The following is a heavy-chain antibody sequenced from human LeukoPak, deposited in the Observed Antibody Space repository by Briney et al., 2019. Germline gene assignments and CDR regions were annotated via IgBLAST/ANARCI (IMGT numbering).Heavy chain of an antibody. J-gene: IGHJ6*02. CDR1: GLSLNSYA. CDR2: ISYDGSNK. V-gene: IGHV3-30*03. Sequence: PGGSLRLSCAASGLSLNSYAIHWVRQAPDKGLEWVTAISYDGSNKHYADSVRGRFTISRDNSKNTLYLQTNSLRSDDTAVYYCAQGGSEIYYFYHGMDVWGRGTTVTVSS. D-gene: IGHD3-10*01. CDR3: AQGGSEIYYFYHGMDV.